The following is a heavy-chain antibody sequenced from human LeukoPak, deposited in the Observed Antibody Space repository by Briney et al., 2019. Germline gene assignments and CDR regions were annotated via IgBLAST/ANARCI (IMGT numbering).Heavy chain of an antibody. CDR3: AKDTGYSGPHDPLFDY. Sequence: AGGSLRLSCAASGFTFDDYAMHWVRQAPGKGLEWVSGISWNSGSIGYADSVKGRFTISRDNAKNSLYLQMNSLRAEDTALYYCAKDTGYSGPHDPLFDYWGQGTLVTVSS. D-gene: IGHD5-12*01. CDR2: ISWNSGSI. V-gene: IGHV3-9*01. J-gene: IGHJ4*02. CDR1: GFTFDDYA.